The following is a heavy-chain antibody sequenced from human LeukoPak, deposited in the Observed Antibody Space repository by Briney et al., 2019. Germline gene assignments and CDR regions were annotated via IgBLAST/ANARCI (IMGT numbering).Heavy chain of an antibody. CDR2: INPNSGGT. V-gene: IGHV1-2*06. D-gene: IGHD2-15*01. J-gene: IGHJ4*02. CDR1: GYTFTGYY. CDR3: ARVKRYCSGDSCYSGHPEYYFDY. Sequence: ASVKVSCKASGYTFTGYYMHWVRQAPGQGLEWMGRINPNSGGTNYAQKFQGRVTMTRDTSISTAYMELSRLRSDDTAVYYCARVKRYCSGDSCYSGHPEYYFDYWGQGTLVTVSS.